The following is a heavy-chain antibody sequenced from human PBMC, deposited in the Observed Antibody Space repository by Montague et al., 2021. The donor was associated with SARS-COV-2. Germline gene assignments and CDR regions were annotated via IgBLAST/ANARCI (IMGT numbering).Heavy chain of an antibody. CDR1: GFTFSSYE. D-gene: IGHD1-26*01. CDR2: ISSSGSTI. V-gene: IGHV3-48*03. CDR3: ARDLGAANWGVYYGMDV. J-gene: IGHJ6*02. Sequence: SLRLSCAASGFTFSSYEMNWVRQAPGKGLEWVSYISSSGSTIYYADSVKGRFTISRDNAKNSLYLQMNSLRAEDTAVYYCARDLGAANWGVYYGMDVWGQGTTVTVSS.